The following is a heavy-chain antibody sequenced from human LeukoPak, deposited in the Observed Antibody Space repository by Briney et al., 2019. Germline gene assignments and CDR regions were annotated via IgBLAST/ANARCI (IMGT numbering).Heavy chain of an antibody. Sequence: ASVKVSCKASGYTFTSYGIVWVRQAPGQGLEWIGWISPKNGDTNYAPKLQGRVTMTIDTSTSTAHRGWRSLRSYATAVFYCARDPPPIAATDGWFDPWGQGTLVTVSS. CDR3: ARDPPPIAATDGWFDP. V-gene: IGHV1-18*01. D-gene: IGHD6-13*01. CDR2: ISPKNGDT. CDR1: GYTFTSYG. J-gene: IGHJ5*02.